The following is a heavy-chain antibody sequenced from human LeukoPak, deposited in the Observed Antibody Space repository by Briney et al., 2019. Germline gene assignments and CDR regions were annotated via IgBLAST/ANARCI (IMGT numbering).Heavy chain of an antibody. V-gene: IGHV1-69*04. J-gene: IGHJ4*02. D-gene: IGHD4-17*01. CDR3: ARVAYGDYYFDY. CDR1: GGTFSSYA. CDR2: IIPILGIA. Sequence: SVKVSCKASGGTFSSYAISWLRQAPGQGLEWMGRIIPILGIANYAQKFRGRVTITADKSTSTAYMELSSLRSEDTAVYYCARVAYGDYYFDYWGQGTLVTVSS.